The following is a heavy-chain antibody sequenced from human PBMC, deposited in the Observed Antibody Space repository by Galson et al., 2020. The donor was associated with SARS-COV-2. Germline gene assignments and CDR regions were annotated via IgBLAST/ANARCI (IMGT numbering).Heavy chain of an antibody. D-gene: IGHD6-13*01. Sequence: SETLSLTCTVSGGSISSTSYYWGWIRQPPGKGLEWIGSVYFSGSTHYTPYHKSRVTILIDTSKKQCTLKLNSVTAAATAVYYGAREGITEGGIWFDPWGQGTLVSVSS. V-gene: IGHV4-39*06. J-gene: IGHJ5*02. CDR1: GGSISSTSYY. CDR3: AREGITEGGIWFDP. CDR2: VYFSGST.